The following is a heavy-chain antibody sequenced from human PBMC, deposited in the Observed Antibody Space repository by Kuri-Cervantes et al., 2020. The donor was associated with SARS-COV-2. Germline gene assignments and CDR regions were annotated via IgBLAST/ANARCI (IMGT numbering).Heavy chain of an antibody. V-gene: IGHV4-59*11. D-gene: IGHD4/OR15-4a*01. CDR2: IYYSGST. Sequence: ESLKISCTVPGGSISSHYWSWIRQPPGKGLEWIGYIYYSGSTNYNPSLKSRVTISVDTSKNQFSLKLSSVTAADTAVYYCARDPNANHNNWFDPWGQGTLVTVSS. CDR1: GGSISSHY. CDR3: ARDPNANHNNWFDP. J-gene: IGHJ5*02.